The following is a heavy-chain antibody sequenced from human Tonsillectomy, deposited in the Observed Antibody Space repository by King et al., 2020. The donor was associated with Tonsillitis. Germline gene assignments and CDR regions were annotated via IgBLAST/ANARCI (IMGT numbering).Heavy chain of an antibody. CDR1: GLTFSSYA. J-gene: IGHJ4*02. D-gene: IGHD3-16*01. CDR3: ARDASYDYVWGSEGFDY. Sequence: VQLVESGGGVVQPGRSLRLSCAASGLTFSSYAMHWVRQAPGKGLEWVAVISYDGSNKYYADSVKGRFTISRDNSKNTLYLQMNSLRAEDTAVYYCARDASYDYVWGSEGFDYWGQGTLVTVSS. V-gene: IGHV3-30*04. CDR2: ISYDGSNK.